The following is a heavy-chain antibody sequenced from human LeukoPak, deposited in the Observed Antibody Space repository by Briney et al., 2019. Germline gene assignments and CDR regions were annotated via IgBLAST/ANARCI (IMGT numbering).Heavy chain of an antibody. Sequence: ASVRVSCKASGYTFTSYYMNWVRQAPGQGLEWMGMINPSGGSTNYAQKFQGRVTVTRDTSASTVYMELSSLRSEDTAVYYCARGSINYNSGGYYDNPPLDYWSQGTLVTVSS. J-gene: IGHJ4*02. CDR3: ARGSINYNSGGYYDNPPLDY. D-gene: IGHD3-22*01. V-gene: IGHV1-46*01. CDR2: INPSGGST. CDR1: GYTFTSYY.